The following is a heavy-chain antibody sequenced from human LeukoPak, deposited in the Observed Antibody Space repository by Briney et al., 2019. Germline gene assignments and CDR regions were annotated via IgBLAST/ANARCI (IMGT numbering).Heavy chain of an antibody. CDR2: IYPADSDT. CDR1: GYSFTNYW. J-gene: IGHJ4*02. Sequence: GESLKISCKGSGYSFTNYWIAWVRQMPGKGLEWMGIIYPADSDTRYSSSFQSQVTISADKSISTAYLQWSSPKTSDTAMYYCARGGTTSDYWGQGTLVTVSS. V-gene: IGHV5-51*01. CDR3: ARGGTTSDY. D-gene: IGHD1-26*01.